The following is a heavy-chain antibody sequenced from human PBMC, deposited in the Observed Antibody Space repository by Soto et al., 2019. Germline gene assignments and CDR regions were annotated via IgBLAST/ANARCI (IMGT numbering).Heavy chain of an antibody. J-gene: IGHJ4*02. D-gene: IGHD3-16*01. Sequence: QVQLVESGGGVVQPGRSLRLSCAASGFTFSSYGMHWVRQAPGKGLEWVAVIWYDGSNKYYADSVKGRFTISRDNSKNTLNLQMNSLRAEDTAVYYCARDRGGNDYVWGSPLDYWGQGTLVTVSS. CDR2: IWYDGSNK. CDR1: GFTFSSYG. V-gene: IGHV3-33*01. CDR3: ARDRGGNDYVWGSPLDY.